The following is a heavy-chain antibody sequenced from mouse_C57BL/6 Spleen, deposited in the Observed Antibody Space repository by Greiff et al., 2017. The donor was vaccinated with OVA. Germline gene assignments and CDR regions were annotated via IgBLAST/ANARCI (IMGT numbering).Heavy chain of an antibody. CDR2: INPNSGTT. Sequence: EVQLQQSGPELVKPGASVKISCKASGYSFTDYYINWVKQSHGKSLEWIGVINPNSGTTNYNQKFKGKATLTVDPSSSTAYMQLNSLTSEDSAVYYFAREGTGTYFDYWGQGTTLTVSS. CDR3: AREGTGTYFDY. V-gene: IGHV1-39*01. D-gene: IGHD4-1*01. J-gene: IGHJ2*01. CDR1: GYSFTDYY.